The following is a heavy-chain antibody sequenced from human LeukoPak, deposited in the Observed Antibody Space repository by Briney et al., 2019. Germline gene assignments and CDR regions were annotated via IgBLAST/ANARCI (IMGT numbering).Heavy chain of an antibody. V-gene: IGHV3-23*01. D-gene: IGHD6-13*01. CDR2: ISGSGGST. CDR3: AKAQRSSSSLNWFDP. J-gene: IGHJ5*02. Sequence: PGGSLRLPCAASGFTFSSYAMSWVRQAPGKGLEWVSAISGSGGSTYYADSVKGRFTISRDNSKNTLYLQMNSLRAEDTAVYYCAKAQRSSSSLNWFDPWGQGTLVTVSS. CDR1: GFTFSSYA.